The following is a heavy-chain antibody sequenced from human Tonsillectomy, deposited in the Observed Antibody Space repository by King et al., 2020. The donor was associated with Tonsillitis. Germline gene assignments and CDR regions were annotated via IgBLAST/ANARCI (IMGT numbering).Heavy chain of an antibody. Sequence: VQLVESGGGLVKPGGSLRLSCAASEFTFSSYTMNWVRQAPGKGLEWVSSISSSSTDLYHADSVKGRFTISRDNAKNSLFLQMNSLRAEDTAVYYCARGYGYRWGSYRPYYMDVWGKGTTVTVSS. CDR2: ISSSSTDL. V-gene: IGHV3-21*01. CDR3: ARGYGYRWGSYRPYYMDV. J-gene: IGHJ6*03. CDR1: EFTFSSYT. D-gene: IGHD3-16*02.